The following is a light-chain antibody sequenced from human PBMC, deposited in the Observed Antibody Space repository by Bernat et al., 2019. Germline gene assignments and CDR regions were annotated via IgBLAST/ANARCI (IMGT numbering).Light chain of an antibody. Sequence: QSVLTQPPSASGTPGQRVTISCSGSSSNIGSYPVNWYQQLPGTAPKLLIYSNNQRPSGVPDRFSGSKSGTSASLAISGLRSEDEADYYCAAWDDSLTGRVFGGGTKLTVL. CDR2: SNN. CDR1: SSNIGSYP. CDR3: AAWDDSLTGRV. V-gene: IGLV1-44*01. J-gene: IGLJ3*02.